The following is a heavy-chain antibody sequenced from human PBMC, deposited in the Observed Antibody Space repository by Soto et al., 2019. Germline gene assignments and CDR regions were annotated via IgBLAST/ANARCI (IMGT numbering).Heavy chain of an antibody. J-gene: IGHJ6*02. CDR2: ISGSGGST. D-gene: IGHD2-15*01. Sequence: GGSLRLSCAASGFTFSSYAMSWVRQAPGKGLEWVSAISGSGGSTYYADSVKGRFTISRDNSKNTLYLQMNSLRAEDTAVYYCAKRMVVVAATYYYYYGMDVWGQGTTVTVSS. V-gene: IGHV3-23*01. CDR3: AKRMVVVAATYYYYYGMDV. CDR1: GFTFSSYA.